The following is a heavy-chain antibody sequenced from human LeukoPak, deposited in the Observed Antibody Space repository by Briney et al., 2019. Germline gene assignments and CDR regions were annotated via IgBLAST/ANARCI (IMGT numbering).Heavy chain of an antibody. CDR1: GFTFSSYA. J-gene: IGHJ4*02. CDR3: AKDLATVVTSYFDY. V-gene: IGHV3-23*01. Sequence: GGSLRLSCAASGFTFSSYAMSWVREAPGKGLEWVSAISGRGGSTYYADAVEGRFTISRDNFNNTLYLQMNSLRAEDTAVYYCAKDLATVVTSYFDYWGQGTLVTVSS. CDR2: ISGRGGST. D-gene: IGHD4-23*01.